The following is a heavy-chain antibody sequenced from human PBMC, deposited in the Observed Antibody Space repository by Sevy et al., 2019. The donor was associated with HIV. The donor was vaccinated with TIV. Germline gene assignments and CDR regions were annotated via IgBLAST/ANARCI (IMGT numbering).Heavy chain of an antibody. CDR3: ATGTTDSSISWVFDV. CDR1: GFTFFSHV. D-gene: IGHD6-13*01. Sequence: GGSLRLSCAASGFTFFSHVMSWVRQAPGKGPEWVSGLSGSGGTTYYADSVKGRFSISRDNSKNKLYLQMSSLRIEDTAVYYCATGTTDSSISWVFDVWGQGTMVTVSS. V-gene: IGHV3-23*01. CDR2: LSGSGGTT. J-gene: IGHJ3*01.